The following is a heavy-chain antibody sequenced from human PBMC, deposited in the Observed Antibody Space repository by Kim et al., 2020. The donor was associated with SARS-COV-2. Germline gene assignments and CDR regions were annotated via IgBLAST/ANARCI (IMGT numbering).Heavy chain of an antibody. J-gene: IGHJ6*03. V-gene: IGHV3-23*01. CDR3: AKDQGGCTTTSCSAFYMDV. Sequence: GGSLRLSCVGAGVSFDNYAVTWVRQAPGKGREWVSTIRGNGGSPYYADSGRGRLTISRDDSKNAVYLQMNRLRVDDTAVYYCAKDQGGCTTTSCSAFYMDVWGKGTTVTVS. D-gene: IGHD2-2*01. CDR1: GVSFDNYA. CDR2: IRGNGGSP.